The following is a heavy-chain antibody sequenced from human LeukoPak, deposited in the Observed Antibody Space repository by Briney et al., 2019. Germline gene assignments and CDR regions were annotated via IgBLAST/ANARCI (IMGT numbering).Heavy chain of an antibody. Sequence: SETLSLTCAVSGGSISSGGYSWSWIRQPPGKGLEWIGYIYHSGSTYYNPSLKSRVTISVDRSKNQFSLKLSSVTAADTAVYYCASRYCSGGSCYPDYWGQGTLVTVSS. V-gene: IGHV4-30-2*01. CDR2: IYHSGST. J-gene: IGHJ4*02. CDR3: ASRYCSGGSCYPDY. CDR1: GGSISSGGYS. D-gene: IGHD2-15*01.